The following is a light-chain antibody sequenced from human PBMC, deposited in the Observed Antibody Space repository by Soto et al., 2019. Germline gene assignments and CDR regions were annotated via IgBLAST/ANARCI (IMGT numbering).Light chain of an antibody. Sequence: QSALTQPPSASGSPGQSVTIACTGTSSDVGGYNYVSWYQQYPGIHHKLMIYEVSKRPSGVPDRFSGSKSGNTASLTVSGLQAEDDADYYCSSYGGSNTLVFGGGTKLTVL. CDR2: EVS. CDR1: SSDVGGYNY. V-gene: IGLV2-8*01. CDR3: SSYGGSNTLV. J-gene: IGLJ2*01.